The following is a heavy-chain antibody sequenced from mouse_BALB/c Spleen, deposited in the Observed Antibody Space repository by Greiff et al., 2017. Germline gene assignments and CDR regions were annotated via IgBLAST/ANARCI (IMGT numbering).Heavy chain of an antibody. Sequence: EVKLVESGGGLVKPGGSLKLSCAASGFTFSSYAMSWVRQTPEKRLEWVASISSGGSTYYPDSVKGRFTISRDNARNILYLQMSSLRSEDTAMCYCARGGGDYDGFAYWGQGTLVTVSA. CDR1: GFTFSSYA. D-gene: IGHD2-4*01. J-gene: IGHJ3*01. V-gene: IGHV5-6-5*01. CDR2: ISSGGST. CDR3: ARGGGDYDGFAY.